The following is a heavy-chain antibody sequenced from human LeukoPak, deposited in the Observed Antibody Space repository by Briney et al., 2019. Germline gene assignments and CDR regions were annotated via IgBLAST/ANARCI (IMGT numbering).Heavy chain of an antibody. CDR1: GFTFDDYA. CDR3: AREGYGPDYYMDV. D-gene: IGHD5-18*01. V-gene: IGHV3-74*01. J-gene: IGHJ6*03. CDR2: MNDDGSST. Sequence: PGRSLRLSCAASGFTFDDYAMHWVRQAPGKGLGWVSRMNDDGSSTSYADSLKGRFTISRDNAKNTLYLHMSNLRAEDTAVYYCAREGYGPDYYMDVWGKGTTVTISS.